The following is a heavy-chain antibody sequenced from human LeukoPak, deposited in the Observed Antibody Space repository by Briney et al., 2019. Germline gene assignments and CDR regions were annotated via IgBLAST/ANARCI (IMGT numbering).Heavy chain of an antibody. V-gene: IGHV1-2*02. D-gene: IGHD6-13*01. CDR2: INPNSGGT. J-gene: IGHJ4*02. CDR3: ESGPDYRSSWRDYYFDY. CDR1: GYTFTGYY. Sequence: ASVKVSCKASGYTFTGYYMNWVRQAPGQGLEWMGWINPNSGGTNYAQKFQGRVTMTRDTSISTAYMELSRLRSDDTAVYYCESGPDYRSSWRDYYFDYWGQGTLVTVSS.